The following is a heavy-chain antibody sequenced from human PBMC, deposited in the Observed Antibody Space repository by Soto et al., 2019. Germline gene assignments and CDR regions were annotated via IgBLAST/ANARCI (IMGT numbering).Heavy chain of an antibody. D-gene: IGHD3-22*01. CDR3: ARHSSYYYDSSAYYDS. Sequence: QVHLQESGPRLVQSSGTLSLTCGVSGAPISTGNWWTWVRQPPGKGLEWIGEIYHGGNTNYRPSLKSRVTISVDKSKNQFSLRLSSVTAADTAVYYCARHSSYYYDSSAYYDSWGQGTLVTLSS. V-gene: IGHV4-4*02. J-gene: IGHJ5*01. CDR2: IYHGGNT. CDR1: GAPISTGNW.